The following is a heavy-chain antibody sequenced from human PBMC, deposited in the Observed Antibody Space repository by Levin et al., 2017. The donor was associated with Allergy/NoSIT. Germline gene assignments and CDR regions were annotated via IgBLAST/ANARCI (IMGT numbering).Heavy chain of an antibody. V-gene: IGHV1-18*01. J-gene: IGHJ4*02. D-gene: IGHD5/OR15-5a*01. CDR2: ISSFNGDA. Sequence: GESLKISCKASGYTFRSFGISWVRQAPGQGLQWLGWISSFNGDARYSQKFQGRVTMTTDTSTTTGYLELRSLRSDDTAVYYCAGDNPTLRGYSVYGLDYWGQGTLVTVSS. CDR3: AGDNPTLRGYSVYGLDY. CDR1: GYTFRSFG.